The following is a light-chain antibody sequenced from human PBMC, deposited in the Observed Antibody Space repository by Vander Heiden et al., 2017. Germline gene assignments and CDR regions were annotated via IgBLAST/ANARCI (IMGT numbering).Light chain of an antibody. CDR2: SAS. CDR3: QQSYSTPFT. Sequence: DIQMTQSPSSLSASVGDRVIITCRASQSISSYLNWYQQKPGKAPKVLIYSASSLQSGVPSRISGTGSGTDFTLTISSLQPEDFATYYCQQSYSTPFTFGPGTKVDIK. J-gene: IGKJ3*01. CDR1: QSISSY. V-gene: IGKV1-39*01.